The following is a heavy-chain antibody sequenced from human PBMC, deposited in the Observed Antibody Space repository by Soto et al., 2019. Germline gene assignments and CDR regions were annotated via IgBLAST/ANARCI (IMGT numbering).Heavy chain of an antibody. D-gene: IGHD6-13*01. CDR1: GYTFTSYA. CDR2: INTNTGNP. CDR3: ARELSSSSWYVDYYYYYGMDV. Sequence: ASVKVSCKASGYTFTSYAMNWVRQAPGQGLEWMGWINTNTGNPTYAQGFTGRFVFSLDTSVSTAYLQICSLKAEDTAVYYCARELSSSSWYVDYYYYYGMDVWGQGTTVTVSS. J-gene: IGHJ6*02. V-gene: IGHV7-4-1*01.